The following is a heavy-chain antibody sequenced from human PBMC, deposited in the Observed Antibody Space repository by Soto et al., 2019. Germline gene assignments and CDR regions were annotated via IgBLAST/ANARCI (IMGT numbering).Heavy chain of an antibody. J-gene: IGHJ4*02. V-gene: IGHV1-8*01. CDR2: MNPNTGNT. D-gene: IGHD5-12*01. CDR3: ARGRLATFTDF. CDR1: GYPFTDHD. Sequence: ASVKVSCKASGYPFTDHDINWVRQATGQGLEWMGWMNPNTGNTRYAQQFQGRLTMTRDTSISTAFMELSGLRSEDTALYYCARGRLATFTDFWRRRTLVTVSS.